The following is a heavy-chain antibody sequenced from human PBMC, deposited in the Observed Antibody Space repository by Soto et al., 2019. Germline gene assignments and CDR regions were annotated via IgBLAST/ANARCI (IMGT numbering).Heavy chain of an antibody. CDR3: ARRYGPGFDY. CDR1: GVSFSSYY. V-gene: IGHV4-59*08. Sequence: PSETLSLTCTVSGVSFSSYYWSWIRQPPGKGLEWIGYIYYSGSTNYNPSLKSRVTISVDTSKNQFSLKLSSVTAADTAVYYCARRYGPGFDYWGQGTLVTVSS. CDR2: IYYSGST. J-gene: IGHJ4*02. D-gene: IGHD4-17*01.